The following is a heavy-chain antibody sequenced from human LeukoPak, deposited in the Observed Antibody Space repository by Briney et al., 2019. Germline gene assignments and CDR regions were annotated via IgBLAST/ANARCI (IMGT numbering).Heavy chain of an antibody. CDR1: GFSFDDYA. D-gene: IGHD6-19*01. CDR2: ISWNSGSI. CDR3: ATSSREGEDSSGWASFDY. Sequence: GGSLRLSCAVSGFSFDDYAMHWVRQAPGKGLEWVSGISWNSGSIGYAESVKGRFTISRDNAKNSLYLQMNSLRAEDTALYYCATSSREGEDSSGWASFDYWGQGTLVTVSS. J-gene: IGHJ4*02. V-gene: IGHV3-9*01.